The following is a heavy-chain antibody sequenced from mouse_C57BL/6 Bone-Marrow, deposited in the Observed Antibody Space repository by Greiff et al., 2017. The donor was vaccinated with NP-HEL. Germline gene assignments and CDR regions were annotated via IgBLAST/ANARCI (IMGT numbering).Heavy chain of an antibody. J-gene: IGHJ2*01. CDR2: ISNGGGST. D-gene: IGHD1-1*01. Sequence: EVKLMESGGGLVQPGGSLKLSCAASGFTFSDYYMYWVRQTPEKRLEWVAYISNGGGSTYYPDTVKGRFTISRDNANNTLYLQMSRLKSEDTAMYYCARSYGSSYPYYFDYWGQGTTLTVSS. CDR1: GFTFSDYY. CDR3: ARSYGSSYPYYFDY. V-gene: IGHV5-12*01.